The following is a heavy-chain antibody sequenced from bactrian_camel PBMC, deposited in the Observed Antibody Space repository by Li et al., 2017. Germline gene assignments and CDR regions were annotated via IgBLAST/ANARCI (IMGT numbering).Heavy chain of an antibody. CDR2: ITNMASGRT. Sequence: VQLVESGGGLVQAGGSLTLSCAASGYTAKMCSWNWYRKSPGKGLELIADITNMASGRTVYADSVKGRFTISRDNAKNILYLQMNNLKSEDTALYYCAKALGGGSYYTGEYGYWGQGTQVTVS. CDR1: GYTAKMCS. V-gene: IGHV3S1*01. CDR3: AKALGGGSYYTGEYGY. J-gene: IGHJ4*01. D-gene: IGHD2*01.